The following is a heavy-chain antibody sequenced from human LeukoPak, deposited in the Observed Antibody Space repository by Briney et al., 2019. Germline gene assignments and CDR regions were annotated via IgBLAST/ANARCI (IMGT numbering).Heavy chain of an antibody. V-gene: IGHV4-39*07. CDR2: IDYSGIT. D-gene: IGHD3-3*01. Sequence: SETLSLTCTVSGGPIRSSNYYWGWIRQPPGKGLEWIGSIDYSGITYYNPSLKSRLVISEDRSKSQFSLELSSVTAPDTAVYYCVRQFDFPAAYYYFYYMDVWGKGTTATVSS. CDR3: VRQFDFPAAYYYFYYMDV. CDR1: GGPIRSSNYY. J-gene: IGHJ6*03.